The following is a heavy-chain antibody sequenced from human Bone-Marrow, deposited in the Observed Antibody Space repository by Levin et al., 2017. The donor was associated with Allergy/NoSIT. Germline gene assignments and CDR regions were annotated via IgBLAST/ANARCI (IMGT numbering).Heavy chain of an antibody. CDR2: INAGNGNT. V-gene: IGHV1-3*01. CDR3: ARDLNSYSSGWYEGVDY. J-gene: IGHJ4*02. D-gene: IGHD6-19*01. CDR1: GYTFTSYA. Sequence: GESLKISCKASGYTFTSYAMHWVRQAPGQRLEWMGWINAGNGNTKYSQKFQGRVTITRDTSASTAYMELSSLRSEDTAVYYCARDLNSYSSGWYEGVDYWGQGTLVTVSS.